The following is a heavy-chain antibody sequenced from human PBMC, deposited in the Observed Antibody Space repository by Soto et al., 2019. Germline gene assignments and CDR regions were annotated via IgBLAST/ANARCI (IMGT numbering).Heavy chain of an antibody. CDR1: GGSVSSGSYY. Sequence: SETLSLTCTVSGGSVSSGSYYWSWIRQPPRKGLEWIGYIYYSGSTNYNPSLKSRVTISVDTSKNQFSLKLSSVTAADTAVYYCARAGPYSSGYYYSFDYWSHGXLVTVS. CDR2: IYYSGST. J-gene: IGHJ5*01. CDR3: ARAGPYSSGYYYSFDY. D-gene: IGHD3-22*01. V-gene: IGHV4-61*01.